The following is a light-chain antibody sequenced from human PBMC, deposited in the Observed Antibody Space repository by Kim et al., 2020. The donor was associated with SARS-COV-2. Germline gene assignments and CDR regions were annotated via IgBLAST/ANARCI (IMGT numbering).Light chain of an antibody. CDR3: CSYAGSITSV. Sequence: QSALTQPASVSRSPGQSITISCTGTSSDVGSYNLVSWYQQHPGKAPKLVIYEVSKRPSGVSNRFSGSKSGNTASLTISGLQAEDEADYYCCSYAGSITSVFGTGTKVTVL. CDR2: EVS. CDR1: SSDVGSYNL. V-gene: IGLV2-23*02. J-gene: IGLJ1*01.